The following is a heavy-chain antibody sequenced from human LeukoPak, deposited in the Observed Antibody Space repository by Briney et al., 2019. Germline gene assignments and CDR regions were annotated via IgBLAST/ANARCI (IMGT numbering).Heavy chain of an antibody. V-gene: IGHV3-21*01. CDR3: ARDAGSGYFDY. CDR2: ISSSSSYI. CDR1: GFTFSRFS. J-gene: IGHJ4*02. Sequence: PGGSLRLSCAASGFTFSRFSMNWVRQAPGKGLEWVSSISSSSSYIYYADSVKGRFTISRDNAKDSLYLQVNGLRDEDTAVYYCARDAGSGYFDYWGQGTLVTVSS. D-gene: IGHD6-19*01.